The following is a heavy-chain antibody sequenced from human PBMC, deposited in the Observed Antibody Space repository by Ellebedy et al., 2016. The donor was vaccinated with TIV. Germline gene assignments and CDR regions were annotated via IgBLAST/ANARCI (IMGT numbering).Heavy chain of an antibody. Sequence: SLKISCTASGFTFDDYAMYWVRQAPGKGLEWVSGINWNSNNVGYADSVKGRFTISRDNAKNSLYLQMNSLRTEDTALYYCTRIEAAGVRPGMDVWGQGTTVTVSS. V-gene: IGHV3-9*01. CDR1: GFTFDDYA. J-gene: IGHJ6*02. D-gene: IGHD6-13*01. CDR3: TRIEAAGVRPGMDV. CDR2: INWNSNNV.